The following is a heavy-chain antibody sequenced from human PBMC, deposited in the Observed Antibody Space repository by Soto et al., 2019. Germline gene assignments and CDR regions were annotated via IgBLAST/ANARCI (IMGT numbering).Heavy chain of an antibody. CDR3: ARPLWRDDYNWGYFDL. CDR1: GFTFSSYA. Sequence: QVQLVESGGGVVQPGRSLRLSCAASGFTFSSYAMYWVCQAPGKRLEWVAVISYDGSNKYYADSVKGRFTISRDNSKNTLYLQMNSLRAEDTAVYFCARPLWRDDYNWGYFDLWGRGTLVTVSS. D-gene: IGHD4-4*01. CDR2: ISYDGSNK. V-gene: IGHV3-30-3*01. J-gene: IGHJ2*01.